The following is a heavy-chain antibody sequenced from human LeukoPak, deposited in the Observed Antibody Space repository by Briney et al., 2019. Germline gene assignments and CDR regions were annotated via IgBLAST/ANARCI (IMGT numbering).Heavy chain of an antibody. CDR2: IYYSGST. D-gene: IGHD1-1*01. V-gene: IGHV4-39*07. CDR1: GGSISSSSYY. CDR3: ARRRSGMPPSLRKYAFDI. Sequence: NPSETLSLTCTVSGGSISSSSYYWGWIRQPPGKGLEWIGSIYYSGSTYYNPSLKSRVTISADTSKNQFSLKLSSVTAADAAVYYCARRRSGMPPSLRKYAFDIWGQGTMVTVSS. J-gene: IGHJ3*02.